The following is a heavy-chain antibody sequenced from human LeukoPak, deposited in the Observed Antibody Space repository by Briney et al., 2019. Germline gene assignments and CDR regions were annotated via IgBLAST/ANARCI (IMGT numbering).Heavy chain of an antibody. D-gene: IGHD6-19*01. J-gene: IGHJ4*02. CDR1: GFXFSDYY. CDR3: ASRGDSSGWYYFDY. V-gene: IGHV3-11*06. CDR2: ISSSSSYT. Sequence: PGGSLRLSCAASGFXFSDYYMSWIRQAPGKGLEWVSYISSSSSYTNYADSVKGRFTISRDNAKNSLYLQMNSLRAEDTAVYYCASRGDSSGWYYFDYWGQGTLVTVSS.